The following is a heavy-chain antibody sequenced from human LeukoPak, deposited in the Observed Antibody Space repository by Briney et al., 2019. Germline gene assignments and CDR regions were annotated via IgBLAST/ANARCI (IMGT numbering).Heavy chain of an antibody. J-gene: IGHJ4*02. V-gene: IGHV3-30-3*01. CDR2: ISYDGSNK. Sequence: QPGGSLRLSCAASGFTFSSYAMHWVRQAPGKGLEWVAVISYDGSNKYYADSVKGRFTISRDNSKNTLYLQMNSLRAEDTAVYYCARPLYSSSWLYYWGQGTLVTVSS. D-gene: IGHD6-13*01. CDR3: ARPLYSSSWLYY. CDR1: GFTFSSYA.